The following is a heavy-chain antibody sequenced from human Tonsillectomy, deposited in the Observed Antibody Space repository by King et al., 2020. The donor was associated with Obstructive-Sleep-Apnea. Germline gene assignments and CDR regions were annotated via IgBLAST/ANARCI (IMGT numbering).Heavy chain of an antibody. Sequence: VQLVESGGGLVQPGSSLRLSCAASGFTFSNSPIHWVRQAPGKGLEWVAVISHHGSNKYYADSVKGRFTISRDNSKNTVYLQMNSLRPEDTAVYYCARDPQQIHSYGCLDSWGQGTLVTVSS. D-gene: IGHD5-18*01. CDR3: ARDPQQIHSYGCLDS. CDR1: GFTFSNSP. V-gene: IGHV3-30*04. CDR2: ISHHGSNK. J-gene: IGHJ5*01.